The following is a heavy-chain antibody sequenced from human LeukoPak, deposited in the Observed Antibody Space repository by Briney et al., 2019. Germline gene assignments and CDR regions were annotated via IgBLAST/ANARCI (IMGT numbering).Heavy chain of an antibody. V-gene: IGHV1-2*02. CDR3: ARDRPEENWFDP. J-gene: IGHJ5*02. Sequence: ASVKVSCKASGGTFSSYAFSWVRQAPGQGLEWMGWINPNSGGTNYAQKFQGRVTMTRDTSISTAYMELSRLRSDDTAVYYCARDRPEENWFDPWGQGTLVTVSS. CDR1: GGTFSSYA. CDR2: INPNSGGT.